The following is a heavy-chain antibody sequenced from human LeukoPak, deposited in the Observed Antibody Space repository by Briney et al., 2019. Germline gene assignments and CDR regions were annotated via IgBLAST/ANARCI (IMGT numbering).Heavy chain of an antibody. CDR1: GYSISSGYY. D-gene: IGHD7-27*01. Sequence: SETLSLTCSVSGYSISSGYYWGWIRQPPGKGLEWIGSIYQSGSTYYNASLKSRVTISVDTSKNQFSLKLSSVTAADTAVYYCARLAWGRLDYWGQGTLATVSS. CDR2: IYQSGST. V-gene: IGHV4-38-2*02. J-gene: IGHJ4*02. CDR3: ARLAWGRLDY.